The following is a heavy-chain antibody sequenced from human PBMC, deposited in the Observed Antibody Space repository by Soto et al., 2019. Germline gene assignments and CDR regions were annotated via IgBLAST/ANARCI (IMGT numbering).Heavy chain of an antibody. V-gene: IGHV3-30*03. D-gene: IGHD6-6*01. J-gene: IGHJ6*02. CDR2: ISYDGSNE. CDR1: GFTFSSYG. CDR3: ARQRPIAARDYYYYGMDV. Sequence: QVPLVESGGGVVQPGRSLRLSCAASGFTFSSYGMHWVRQAPGKGLEWVAVISYDGSNEYYADSVKGRFTISRDNSKSTLYLQMNSLRAEDTAVYYCARQRPIAARDYYYYGMDVWGQGTTVTVSS.